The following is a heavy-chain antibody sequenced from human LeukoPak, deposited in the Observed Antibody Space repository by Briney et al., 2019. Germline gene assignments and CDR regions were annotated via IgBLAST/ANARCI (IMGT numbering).Heavy chain of an antibody. CDR1: GYTFTGHD. V-gene: IGHV1-2*02. CDR2: INPNSGGT. J-gene: IGHJ4*02. CDR3: TLYNH. D-gene: IGHD5-24*01. Sequence: ASVKVSCKASGYTFTGHDMHWVRQAPGQRLEWVGWINPNSGGTYYAQKFQGRVTMTRDTSISTAYMEVSRLGSDDTAVYYCTLYNHWGQGTLVTVSS.